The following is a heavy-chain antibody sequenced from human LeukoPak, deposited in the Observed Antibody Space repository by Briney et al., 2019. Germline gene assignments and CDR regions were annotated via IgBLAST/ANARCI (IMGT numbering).Heavy chain of an antibody. V-gene: IGHV3-23*01. CDR2: ISGSGGSK. J-gene: IGHJ5*02. CDR1: GFTFNNYA. CDR3: VGGGRSWGLLRQNWFDP. Sequence: GGSLRLSCAASGFTFNNYAMSWVRQAPGRGLEWVSAISGSGGSKDYVDSVKGRFTISRDNSKNTLYLQMNSLRAEDTAVYYCVGGGRSWGLLRQNWFDPWGQGTLVTVSS. D-gene: IGHD2-21*01.